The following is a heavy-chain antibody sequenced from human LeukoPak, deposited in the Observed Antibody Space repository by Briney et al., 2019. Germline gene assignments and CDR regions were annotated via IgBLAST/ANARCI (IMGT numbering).Heavy chain of an antibody. D-gene: IGHD2-2*01. Sequence: SETLSLTCAVYGGSFSGYYWSWIRQPPGKGLEWIGEINHSGSTNYNPSLKSRVTISVDTSKNQFSLKLSSVTAADTAVYYCARGLSIVVVPAANKPWFDPWGQGTLVIVSS. CDR3: ARGLSIVVVPAANKPWFDP. J-gene: IGHJ5*02. CDR2: INHSGST. CDR1: GGSFSGYY. V-gene: IGHV4-34*01.